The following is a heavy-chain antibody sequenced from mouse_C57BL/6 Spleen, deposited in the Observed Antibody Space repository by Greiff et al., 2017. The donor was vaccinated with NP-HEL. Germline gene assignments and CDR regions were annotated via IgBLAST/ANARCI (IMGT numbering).Heavy chain of an antibody. CDR2: ISSGGSYT. Sequence: EVQGVESGGDLVKPGGSLKLSCAASGFTFSSYGMSWVRQTPDKRLEWVATISSGGSYTYYPDSVKGRFTISRDNAKNTLYLQMSSLKSEDTAMYYCARQRGYDGYDDWGQGTTLTVSS. CDR1: GFTFSSYG. V-gene: IGHV5-6*01. J-gene: IGHJ2*01. D-gene: IGHD2-3*01. CDR3: ARQRGYDGYDD.